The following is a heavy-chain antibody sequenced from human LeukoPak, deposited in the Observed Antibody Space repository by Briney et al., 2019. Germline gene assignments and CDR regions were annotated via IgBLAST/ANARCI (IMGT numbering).Heavy chain of an antibody. CDR1: GYTFTGYY. J-gene: IGHJ4*02. CDR3: ARGYCSSTSCYTPFDY. D-gene: IGHD2-2*02. Sequence: ASVKVSCKASGYTFTGYYMHWVRQAPGQGLEWMGWINPNSGGTNYAQKFQGRVTMTRDTSISTAYMELSRLRSDDTAVYYCARGYCSSTSCYTPFDYWGQVTLVTVSS. CDR2: INPNSGGT. V-gene: IGHV1-2*02.